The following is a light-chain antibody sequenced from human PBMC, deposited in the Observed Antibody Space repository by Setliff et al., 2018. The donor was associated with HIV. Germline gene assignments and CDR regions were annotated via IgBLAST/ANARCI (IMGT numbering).Light chain of an antibody. Sequence: QSALTQPASVSGSPGQSITISCTGTSGDVRNYNVVSWYQQHPGKAPKVMIYEVSKRPSGISTRFSGSKSGNTASLTISGLQAEDEADYYCCSYAGSSTSYAFGTGTKVTVL. V-gene: IGLV2-23*02. J-gene: IGLJ1*01. CDR1: SGDVRNYNV. CDR2: EVS. CDR3: CSYAGSSTSYA.